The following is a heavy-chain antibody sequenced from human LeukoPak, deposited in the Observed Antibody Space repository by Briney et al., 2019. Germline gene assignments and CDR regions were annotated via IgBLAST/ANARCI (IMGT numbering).Heavy chain of an antibody. CDR1: GGTFSSYA. V-gene: IGHV1-69*01. J-gene: IGHJ5*02. D-gene: IGHD5-18*01. Sequence: SVKVSCKASGGTFSSYAISWVRQAPGQGLEWMGGIIPIFGTANYAQKFQGRVTITADESTSTAYMELSSLRSEDTAVYYCARDLKQGYSYGFGARFDPWGQGTLVTVSS. CDR3: ARDLKQGYSYGFGARFDP. CDR2: IIPIFGTA.